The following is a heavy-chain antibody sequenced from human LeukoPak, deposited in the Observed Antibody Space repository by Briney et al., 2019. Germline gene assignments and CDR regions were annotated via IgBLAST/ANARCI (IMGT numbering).Heavy chain of an antibody. V-gene: IGHV3-48*01. J-gene: IGHJ4*02. CDR2: ISSSSSTI. CDR3: AGELVGVNSDANSDY. CDR1: GFTFSSYS. Sequence: PGGSLRLSCAASGFTFSSYSMNWVRQAPGKGLEWVSYISSSSSTIYYADSVKGRFTISRDNAKNSLYLQMNSLRAEDTAVYYCAGELVGVNSDANSDYWGQGTLVTVSS. D-gene: IGHD1-26*01.